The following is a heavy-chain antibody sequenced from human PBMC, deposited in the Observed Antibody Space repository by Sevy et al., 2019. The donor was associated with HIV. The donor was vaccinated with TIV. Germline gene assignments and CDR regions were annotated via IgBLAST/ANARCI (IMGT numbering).Heavy chain of an antibody. Sequence: GGSLRLSCAASRFTFSTYAMSWVRQAPGKGLEWVSAITGSGGTTDYVDSVRGRFTISRDNSKSTLFLQMNSLTAEDTAVYYCAKEGPGYNYDTSGSFDYWGQGILVTVSS. CDR1: RFTFSTYA. V-gene: IGHV3-23*01. D-gene: IGHD3-22*01. J-gene: IGHJ4*02. CDR3: AKEGPGYNYDTSGSFDY. CDR2: ITGSGGTT.